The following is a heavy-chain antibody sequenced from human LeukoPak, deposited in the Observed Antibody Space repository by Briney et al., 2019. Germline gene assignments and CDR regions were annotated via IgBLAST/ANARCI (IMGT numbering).Heavy chain of an antibody. D-gene: IGHD4-17*01. Sequence: SETLSLTCTVSGGSISSYYWSWIRQPAGKGLEWIGRIYRSGSTYYNPSLKSRVIISVDTSKNQFSLKLSSVTAADTAVYYCARDSYGDPSTYFFDYWGQGTLVTVSS. CDR1: GGSISSYY. J-gene: IGHJ4*02. CDR3: ARDSYGDPSTYFFDY. V-gene: IGHV4-4*07. CDR2: IYRSGST.